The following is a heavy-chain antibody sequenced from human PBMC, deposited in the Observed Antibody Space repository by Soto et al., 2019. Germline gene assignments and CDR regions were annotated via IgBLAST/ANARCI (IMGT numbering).Heavy chain of an antibody. V-gene: IGHV3-30-3*01. CDR3: ARAVEGSYGLDYYYYYGMDV. CDR1: GFTFSSYA. D-gene: IGHD3-16*01. J-gene: IGHJ6*02. CDR2: ISYDGSNK. Sequence: QVQLVESGGGVVQPGRSLRLSCAASGFTFSSYAMHWVRQAPGKGLEGVAVISYDGSNKYYADSVKGRFTISRDNSKNTLYLQMNSLRAEDTAVYYCARAVEGSYGLDYYYYYGMDVWGQGTTVTVSS.